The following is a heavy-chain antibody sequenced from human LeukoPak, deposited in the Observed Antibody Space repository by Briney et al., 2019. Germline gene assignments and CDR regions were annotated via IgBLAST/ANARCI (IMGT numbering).Heavy chain of an antibody. V-gene: IGHV1-69*04. CDR3: TRDSVTYYYDSSGDNYFDY. CDR1: GGTFSSYA. Sequence: GSSVKLSCKASGGTFSSYAISWVRQAPGQGLEWMGRIIPILGVANYAQKFQVRVTITADTSTSTAYIELSSLRSEDTAMYYCTRDSVTYYYDSSGDNYFDYWGQGTLVTASS. J-gene: IGHJ4*02. D-gene: IGHD3-22*01. CDR2: IIPILGVA.